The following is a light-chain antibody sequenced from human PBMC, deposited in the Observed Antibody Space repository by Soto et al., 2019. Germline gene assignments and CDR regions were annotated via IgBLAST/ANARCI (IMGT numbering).Light chain of an antibody. Sequence: QSALTQPRSVSGSPGQSVTISCTGTSSDVSGYDFVSWYQQHPGKAPKLMISDVSKRPSGVPDRFSGSKSDNTASLTISGLQAEDEADYYCCSYAGDLALFGGGTKVTVL. CDR1: SSDVSGYDF. CDR2: DVS. J-gene: IGLJ2*01. CDR3: CSYAGDLAL. V-gene: IGLV2-11*01.